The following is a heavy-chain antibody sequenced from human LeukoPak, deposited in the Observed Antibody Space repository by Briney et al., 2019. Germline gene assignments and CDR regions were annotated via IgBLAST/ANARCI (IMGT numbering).Heavy chain of an antibody. CDR2: TSSSDAGT. CDR1: GLTLSSYA. V-gene: IGHV3-23*01. D-gene: IGHD5-24*01. J-gene: IGHJ6*03. CDR3: AKSRYGCMDV. Sequence: GGSLRLSCAASGLTLSSYAMSWVRQAPGKGLEWVSATSSSDAGTYYAASVRGRFTVSRDNSKNTLYLQMNSLRAEDTAVYYCAKSRYGCMDVWGKGTTVTVSS.